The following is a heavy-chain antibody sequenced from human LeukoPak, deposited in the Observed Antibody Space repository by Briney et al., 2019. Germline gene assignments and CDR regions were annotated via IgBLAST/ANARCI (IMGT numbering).Heavy chain of an antibody. V-gene: IGHV3-23*01. CDR2: IIGSGGST. CDR1: GFTFSRYV. D-gene: IGHD5-18*01. Sequence: PGGSLRLSCAASGFTFSRYVMNWVRQAPGKGPEWVSGIIGSGGSTYYADSVKGRFTISRDNSKNMVYLQLDSLRAEDTAVYYCAKGGLGTDMVFDYWGQGNLVTVSS. CDR3: AKGGLGTDMVFDY. J-gene: IGHJ4*02.